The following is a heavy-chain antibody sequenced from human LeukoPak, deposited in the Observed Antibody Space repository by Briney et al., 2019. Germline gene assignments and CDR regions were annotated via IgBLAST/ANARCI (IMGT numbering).Heavy chain of an antibody. D-gene: IGHD4-11*01. CDR2: ISSSSSSTI. CDR3: ARDSYSKNDY. CDR1: GFTFSSYS. J-gene: IGHJ4*02. V-gene: IGHV3-48*01. Sequence: PGGSLRLSCAASGFTFSSYSMTWVRQAPGKGLEWLSYISSSSSSTIYYGGSVKGRFTVSRDNAKNLLYLQMNSLRAEDTAVYFCARDSYSKNDYWGQGTLVTVSS.